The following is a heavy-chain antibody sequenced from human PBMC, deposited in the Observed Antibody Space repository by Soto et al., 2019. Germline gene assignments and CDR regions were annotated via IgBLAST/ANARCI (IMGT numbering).Heavy chain of an antibody. CDR3: ARQGGSYYYYYGMDV. CDR2: IYPGDSDT. D-gene: IGHD1-26*01. CDR1: GYSFTSYW. V-gene: IGHV5-51*01. Sequence: GESLKISCKGSGYSFTSYWIGWVRQMPGKGLEWMGIIYPGDSDTRYSPSFQGQVTISADKSISTAYLQWSSLKASDTAMYYCARQGGSYYYYYGMDVWVQGTTVTVYS. J-gene: IGHJ6*02.